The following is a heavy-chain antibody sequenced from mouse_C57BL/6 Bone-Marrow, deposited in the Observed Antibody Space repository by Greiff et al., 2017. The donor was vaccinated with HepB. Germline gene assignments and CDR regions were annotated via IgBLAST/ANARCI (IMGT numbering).Heavy chain of an antibody. CDR1: GYTFTSYG. J-gene: IGHJ2*01. Sequence: VKLMESGAELVRPGASVKLSCKASGYTFTSYGISWVKQRSGQGLEWIGEIYPSSGNTYYNEKFKGKATLTADKSSSTAYMQLRSLTSEDSAVYFCTSYYGSGYYFDYWGQGTTLTVSS. V-gene: IGHV1-81*01. CDR2: IYPSSGNT. D-gene: IGHD1-1*01. CDR3: TSYYGSGYYFDY.